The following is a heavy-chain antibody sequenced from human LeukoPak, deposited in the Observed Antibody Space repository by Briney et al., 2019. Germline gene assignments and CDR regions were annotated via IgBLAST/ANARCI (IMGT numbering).Heavy chain of an antibody. Sequence: ASVKVSCKASGYTFTGYYMHWVRQAPGQGLEWMGWINPNSGGTNYAQKIQGRVTMTRETSISTAYMELSRLRSDDTAVYYCARDQQQQLPFDYWGQGTLVTVSS. CDR3: ARDQQQQLPFDY. D-gene: IGHD6-13*01. CDR2: INPNSGGT. J-gene: IGHJ4*02. CDR1: GYTFTGYY. V-gene: IGHV1-2*02.